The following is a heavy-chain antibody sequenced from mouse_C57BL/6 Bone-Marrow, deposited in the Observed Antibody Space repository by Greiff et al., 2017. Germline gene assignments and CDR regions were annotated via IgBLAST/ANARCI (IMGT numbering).Heavy chain of an antibody. V-gene: IGHV5-9-1*02. CDR3: TSLYDYPFDY. CDR2: ISSGGDYI. CDR1: GFTFSSYA. J-gene: IGHJ2*01. D-gene: IGHD2-4*01. Sequence: EVQLVESGEGLVKPGGSLKLSCAASGFTFSSYAMSWVRQTPEQRLEWVAYISSGGDYIYYADTVKGRFTISRDNARNTLYLQMSSLKSEDTAMXYCTSLYDYPFDYWGQGTTLTVSS.